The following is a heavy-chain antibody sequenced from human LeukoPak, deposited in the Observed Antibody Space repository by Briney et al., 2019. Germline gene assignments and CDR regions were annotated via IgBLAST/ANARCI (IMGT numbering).Heavy chain of an antibody. V-gene: IGHV3-23*01. CDR3: ARGLRFLEWPGFDY. Sequence: GGSLRLSCAASGFTFSSYAMSWVRQAPGKGLEWVSAISGSGGSTYYADSVKGRFTISRDNSKNTLYLQMNSLRAEDTAVYYCARGLRFLEWPGFDYWGQGTLVTVSS. D-gene: IGHD3-3*01. J-gene: IGHJ4*02. CDR1: GFTFSSYA. CDR2: ISGSGGST.